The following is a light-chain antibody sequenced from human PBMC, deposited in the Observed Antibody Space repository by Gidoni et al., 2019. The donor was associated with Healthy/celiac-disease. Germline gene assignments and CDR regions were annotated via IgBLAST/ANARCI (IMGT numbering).Light chain of an antibody. CDR1: QSVSSSY. V-gene: IGKV3-20*01. CDR2: CAS. J-gene: IGKJ2*01. CDR3: QQYRSSPPYT. Sequence: EIVLTQSPGTLSLSPGERATLSCRASQSVSSSYLAWYQQNPGQAPRLLLYCASSRATGIPARFSGSVSGTDFTLPISRLEPEDFAVYYCQQYRSSPPYTFGQGTKLEIK.